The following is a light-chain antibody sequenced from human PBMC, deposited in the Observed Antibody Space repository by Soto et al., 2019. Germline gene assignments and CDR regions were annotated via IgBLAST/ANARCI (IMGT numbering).Light chain of an antibody. CDR2: DVS. CDR1: SSDIGGYNF. CDR3: ASHTTSSTVV. Sequence: QSALAQPASVSGSPGQSITISCTGSSSDIGGYNFVSWYQQHPGKVPKLMIYDVSNRPSGVSSRFSGSKSDNTASLTISGIQAEDEADYYCASHTTSSTVVFGGGTKLTVL. J-gene: IGLJ2*01. V-gene: IGLV2-14*03.